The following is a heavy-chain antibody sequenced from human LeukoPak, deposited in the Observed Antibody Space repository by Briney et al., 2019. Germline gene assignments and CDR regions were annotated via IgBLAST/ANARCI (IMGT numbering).Heavy chain of an antibody. V-gene: IGHV3-23*01. Sequence: GGSLRLSWAASGFTFSNYAMNCVRQAPGKGLEWVSGISGSGGSTYYADSVKGRFTISRGNSKKTLYLQMNSLRAEDTAVYYCAKGPVVTFDIWGQGTMVTVSS. CDR1: GFTFSNYA. D-gene: IGHD2-15*01. J-gene: IGHJ3*02. CDR3: AKGPVVTFDI. CDR2: ISGSGGST.